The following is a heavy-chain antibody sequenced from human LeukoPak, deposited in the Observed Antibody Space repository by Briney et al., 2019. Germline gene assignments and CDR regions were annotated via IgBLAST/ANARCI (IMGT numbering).Heavy chain of an antibody. CDR1: GFTVSSNY. CDR2: IYSGGST. J-gene: IGHJ4*02. V-gene: IGHV3-66*02. CDR3: ARVDWEGSGSYYFDY. Sequence: KPGGSLRLSCAASGFTVSSNYMSWVRQAPGKGLEWVSVIYSGGSTYYADSVKGRFTISRDNSKNTLYLQMNSLRAEDTAVYYCARVDWEGSGSYYFDYWGQGTLVTVSS. D-gene: IGHD1-26*01.